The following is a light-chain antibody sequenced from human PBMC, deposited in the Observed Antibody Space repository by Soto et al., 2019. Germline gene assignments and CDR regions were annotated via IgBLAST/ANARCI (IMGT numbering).Light chain of an antibody. J-gene: IGKJ2*01. CDR1: QDLTNL. CDR3: QQYVNLPYT. CDR2: DTI. Sequence: DIQMTQSPPSLAASVGDRVTITCQASQDLTNLLNWYQQKPGEAPKLLIYDTITLEEGVPSRFSGGGSGTDFTFTINGLQPEDAAIYSCQQYVNLPYTFGQGTKLEIK. V-gene: IGKV1-33*01.